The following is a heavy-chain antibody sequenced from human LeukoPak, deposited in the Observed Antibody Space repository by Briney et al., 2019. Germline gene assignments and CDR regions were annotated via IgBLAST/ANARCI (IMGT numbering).Heavy chain of an antibody. CDR3: ARVQGSGYDYLSGRKPWYYFDY. CDR1: GGSISSGGYY. J-gene: IGHJ4*02. Sequence: SQTLSLTCTVSGGSISSGGYYWSWIRQHPGKGLEWIGYIYYSGSTYYNPSLKSRVTISVDTSKNQFSLKLSSATAADTAVYYCARVQGSGYDYLSGRKPWYYFDYWGQGTLVTVSS. D-gene: IGHD5-12*01. CDR2: IYYSGST. V-gene: IGHV4-31*03.